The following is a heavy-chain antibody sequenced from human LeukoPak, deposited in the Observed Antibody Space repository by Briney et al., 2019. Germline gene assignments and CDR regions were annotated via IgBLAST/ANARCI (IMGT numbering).Heavy chain of an antibody. V-gene: IGHV3-74*01. CDR2: VSSDGSST. CDR3: ATLAAADTDY. D-gene: IGHD6-13*01. J-gene: IGHJ4*02. Sequence: PGGSLRLSCAASGSSFSIYWMHWVRQAPGKGLAWVSRVSSDGSSTSYADSVKGRFTISRDNARNTLFLQMNSLRAEDTAVYYCATLAAADTDYWGQGTLVTVSS. CDR1: GSSFSIYW.